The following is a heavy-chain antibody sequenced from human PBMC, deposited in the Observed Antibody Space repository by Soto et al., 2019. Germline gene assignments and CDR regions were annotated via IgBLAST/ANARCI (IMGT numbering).Heavy chain of an antibody. J-gene: IGHJ3*01. Sequence: QVQLVQSGAELKKPGASVNISCTASGFTFSDNLINWVRQVPGQGLEWMGWLNPDTGNTRYSETFKGRVTISRHPSARIAYWELSGQENEDTGLDFCARDIRRVGPRANDAFDVWGQGTMITVSS. V-gene: IGHV1-3*01. CDR3: ARDIRRVGPRANDAFDV. CDR2: LNPDTGNT. CDR1: GFTFSDNL. D-gene: IGHD4-17*01.